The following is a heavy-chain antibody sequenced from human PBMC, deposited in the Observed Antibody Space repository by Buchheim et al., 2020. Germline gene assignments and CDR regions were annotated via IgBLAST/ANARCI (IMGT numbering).Heavy chain of an antibody. Sequence: EVQLVESGGDLVQPGGSLRLSCAASGFTFNTYWMSWVRQAPGKGLEWVATLKSDGSEKYYVDSVKGRFTVSRDNAENSLFLQMDSLRVEDTAVYYCASARWGGTGPDYWGQGTL. J-gene: IGHJ4*02. CDR2: LKSDGSEK. CDR1: GFTFNTYW. V-gene: IGHV3-7*01. CDR3: ASARWGGTGPDY. D-gene: IGHD1-1*01.